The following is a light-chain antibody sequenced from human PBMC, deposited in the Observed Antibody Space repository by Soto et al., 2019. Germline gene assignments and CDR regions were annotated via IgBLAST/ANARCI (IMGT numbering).Light chain of an antibody. Sequence: DIQLTQSPSTLSASVGDRVTVTCRASQRIDRYLAWYQQKPGKAPKLLVYDASTLVGGVPSSFSGSGSATEFILTISSLQPDDFATYYCQQYKDGAWTFGQGTRVEIK. CDR2: DAS. J-gene: IGKJ1*01. CDR1: QRIDRY. V-gene: IGKV1-5*01. CDR3: QQYKDGAWT.